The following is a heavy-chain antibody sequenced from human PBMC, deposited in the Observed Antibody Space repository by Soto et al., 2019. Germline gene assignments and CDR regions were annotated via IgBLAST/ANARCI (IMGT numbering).Heavy chain of an antibody. CDR2: ISAYNGNT. CDR3: SKDQLGSTTNDF. D-gene: IGHD4-17*01. J-gene: IGHJ4*02. Sequence: QVQLVQSGAEVKKPGASVKVSCKASGYTFSNYGITWVRQAPGQGLEWMGWISAYNGNTNFGQKFHDRVTMTRDTSTRTAYMELRSLRSDDTAVYYCSKDQLGSTTNDFWGQGTLVTVSS. V-gene: IGHV1-18*04. CDR1: GYTFSNYG.